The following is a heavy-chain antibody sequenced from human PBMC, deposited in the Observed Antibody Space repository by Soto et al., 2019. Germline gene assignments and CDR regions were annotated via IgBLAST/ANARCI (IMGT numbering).Heavy chain of an antibody. J-gene: IGHJ6*03. CDR3: ASPRIAANLYYYYYMDV. Sequence: QVQLVESGGGLVKPGGSLRLSCAASGFTFSDYYMSWICQAPGKGLEWVSYISSSGSTIYYADSVKGRFTISRDNAKNSLYLQMNSLSAEDTAVYYCASPRIAANLYYYYYMDVWGKGTTVTVSS. V-gene: IGHV3-11*01. CDR1: GFTFSDYY. CDR2: ISSSGSTI. D-gene: IGHD6-6*01.